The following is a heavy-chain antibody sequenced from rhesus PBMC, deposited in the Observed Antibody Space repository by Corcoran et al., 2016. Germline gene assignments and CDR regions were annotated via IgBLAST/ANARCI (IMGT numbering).Heavy chain of an antibody. CDR1: GGPISSNW. J-gene: IGHJ4*01. CDR3: ARDRGTTY. V-gene: IGHV4-173*01. CDR2: ISGSGGST. D-gene: IGHD1-14*01. Sequence: QLQLQESGPGLVKPAATLSLTCAVPGGPISSNWWSWSRQPPGKGLEWIGRISGSGGSTSYNPSLKSRVTISTDTSKNQLSLKLISVTAADTAVYYCARDRGTTYWGQGVLVTVSS.